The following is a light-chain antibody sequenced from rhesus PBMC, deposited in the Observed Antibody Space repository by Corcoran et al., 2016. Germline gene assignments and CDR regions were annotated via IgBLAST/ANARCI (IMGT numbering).Light chain of an antibody. V-gene: IGKV2-72*01. CDR2: GGS. CDR3: VQAIAFPWT. J-gene: IGKJ1*01. Sequence: DIVMTQTPLSLPITPGEPASISCRSSQSLLHSNGNTYLHWYLQKPVQSPRLLVYGGSNRASGVPERFSGSGSGTDFTLKSSKVEAGDVGVYYCVQAIAFPWTFGQGTKVEIK. CDR1: QSLLHSNGNTY.